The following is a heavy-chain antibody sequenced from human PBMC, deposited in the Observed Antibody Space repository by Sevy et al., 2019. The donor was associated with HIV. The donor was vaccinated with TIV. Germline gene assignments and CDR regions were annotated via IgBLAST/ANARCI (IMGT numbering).Heavy chain of an antibody. CDR3: ARDAALSNYYDSSGYPNAFDI. CDR2: ISSSSSYI. J-gene: IGHJ3*02. Sequence: GGSLRLSCAASGFTFSSYSMNWVRQAPGKGLEWVSSISSSSSYIYYADSVKGRFTISRDNAKNSLYLQMNSLRAEDTAVYYCARDAALSNYYDSSGYPNAFDIWGLGTMVTVSS. CDR1: GFTFSSYS. V-gene: IGHV3-21*01. D-gene: IGHD3-22*01.